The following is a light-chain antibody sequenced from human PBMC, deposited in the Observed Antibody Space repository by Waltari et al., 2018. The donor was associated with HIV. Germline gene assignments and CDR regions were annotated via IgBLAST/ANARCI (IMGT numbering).Light chain of an antibody. CDR2: AAS. Sequence: MTQSPSSLSASIGDRVTITCRASQTVSTYLNWYQQKPGKAPKLLIYAASSLQSGVPSRFSGSGSGTEFTLTISSLQPEDFATYYCQQSFNNPRSFGQGTKVEVK. J-gene: IGKJ1*01. V-gene: IGKV1-39*01. CDR3: QQSFNNPRS. CDR1: QTVSTY.